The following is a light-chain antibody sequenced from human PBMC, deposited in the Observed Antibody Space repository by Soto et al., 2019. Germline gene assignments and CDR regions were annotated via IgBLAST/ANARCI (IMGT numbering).Light chain of an antibody. CDR2: DAS. CDR1: QSVSNNY. J-gene: IGKJ4*01. Sequence: EIVWTQSPGTLSLSLGERATLSCRASQSVSNNYLAWSQKKPGQDPRLLIYDASSRATGIPDRFSGGGSGTDFTLTISRLETEDFAVYYCQQLSSYPLTFGGGTKVDIK. CDR3: QQLSSYPLT. V-gene: IGKV3-20*01.